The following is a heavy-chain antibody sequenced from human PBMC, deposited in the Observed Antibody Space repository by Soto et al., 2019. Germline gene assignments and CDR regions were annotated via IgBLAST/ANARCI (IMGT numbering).Heavy chain of an antibody. CDR3: ARGQKGRGYSYGSGGGYYYYYMDV. CDR2: INHSGST. Sequence: SETLSLTCAVYGGSFSCYYWSWIRQPPGKGLEWIGEINHSGSTNYNPSLKSRVTISVDTSKNQFSLKLSSVTAADTAVYYCARGQKGRGYSYGSGGGYYYYYMDVWGKGTTVTVSS. J-gene: IGHJ6*03. V-gene: IGHV4-34*01. D-gene: IGHD5-18*01. CDR1: GGSFSCYY.